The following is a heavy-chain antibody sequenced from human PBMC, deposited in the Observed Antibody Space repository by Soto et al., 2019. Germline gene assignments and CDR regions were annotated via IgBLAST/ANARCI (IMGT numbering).Heavy chain of an antibody. CDR1: GFSLSNARMG. CDR2: IFSNDEK. Sequence: SGPTLVNPTETLTLTCTVSGFSLSNARMGVSWSRQPPGKALEWLAHIFSNDEKSYSTSLKSRLTNSKDTTKSQVVLTMTNIDLVVSVTYYCARSRVVTTYYYYYMDVWGKGTTVTVSS. D-gene: IGHD4-4*01. V-gene: IGHV2-26*01. CDR3: ARSRVVTTYYYYYMDV. J-gene: IGHJ6*03.